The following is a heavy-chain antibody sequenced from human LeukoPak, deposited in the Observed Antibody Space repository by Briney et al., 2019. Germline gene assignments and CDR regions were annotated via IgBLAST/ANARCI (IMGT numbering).Heavy chain of an antibody. CDR1: GFTFTSSA. CDR3: AAGSRDGYIHAPYGMDV. D-gene: IGHD5-24*01. J-gene: IGHJ6*02. Sequence: SVKVSCKASGFTFTSSAMQWVRQARGQRLEWIGWIVVGSGNTNYAQKFQERVTITRDMSTSTAYMELSSLRSEDTAVYYCAAGSRDGYIHAPYGMDVWGQGTTVTVSS. CDR2: IVVGSGNT. V-gene: IGHV1-58*02.